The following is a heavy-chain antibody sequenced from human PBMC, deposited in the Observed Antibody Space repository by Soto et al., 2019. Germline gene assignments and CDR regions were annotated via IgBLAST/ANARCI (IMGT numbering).Heavy chain of an antibody. D-gene: IGHD5-18*01. Sequence: QVQLVHSGAEVKKHGSSVKVSCKASGGTFSSYAISWVRQAPGQGLEWMGGIIPIFGTANYAQKFQGRVTITADECTSTGYIELSSLRSEDTAVYYCSGARSRGYSRYFDYWGQGTLVTVSS. J-gene: IGHJ4*02. CDR3: SGARSRGYSRYFDY. CDR2: IIPIFGTA. CDR1: GGTFSSYA. V-gene: IGHV1-69*01.